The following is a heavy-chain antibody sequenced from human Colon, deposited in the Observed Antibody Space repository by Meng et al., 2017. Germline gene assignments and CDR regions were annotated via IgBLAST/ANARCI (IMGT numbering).Heavy chain of an antibody. CDR2: IRSKAYGGTT. J-gene: IGHJ3*02. V-gene: IGHV3-49*03. CDR1: GFTFGDYA. D-gene: IGHD3-10*01. CDR3: TRDGPSLYYYGSGSYEVSAFDI. Sequence: GESLKISCTASGFTFGDYAMSWFRQAPGKGLEWGGFIRSKAYGGTTEYAASVKGRFTISRDESKSIAYLQMNSLKTEDTAVYYCTRDGPSLYYYGSGSYEVSAFDIWGQGTMVTVSS.